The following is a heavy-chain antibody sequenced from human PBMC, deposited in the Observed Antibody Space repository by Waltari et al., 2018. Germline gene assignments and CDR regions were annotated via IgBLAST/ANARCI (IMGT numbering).Heavy chain of an antibody. CDR2: ISGSGGST. J-gene: IGHJ4*02. V-gene: IGHV3-23*04. Sequence: EVQLVESGGGLVQPGGSLRLSCAASGFTFSSYAMSWVRQAPGKGLEWVSAISGSGGSTYYADSGKGRFTISRDNSKNTLYLQMNSLRAEDTAVYYCAKGAGGASGSYYYFDYWGQGTLVTVSS. CDR1: GFTFSSYA. D-gene: IGHD1-26*01. CDR3: AKGAGGASGSYYYFDY.